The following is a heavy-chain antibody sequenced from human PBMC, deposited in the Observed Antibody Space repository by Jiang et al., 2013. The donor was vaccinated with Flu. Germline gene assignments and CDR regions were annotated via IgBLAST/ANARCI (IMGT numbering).Heavy chain of an antibody. CDR1: GYTFTSYD. V-gene: IGHV1-8*01. CDR2: LKPNSGDT. CDR3: VRFSWSAGGDFDF. J-gene: IGHJ4*02. Sequence: GAEVKKPGASVKVSCKASGYTFTSYDINWVRQAPGQGLEWMGWLKPNSGDTGYAQKFQGRVTMTGDTSINTAYMELSSLKTEDTAVYYCVRFSWSAGGDFDFWGQGTLVTVSS. D-gene: IGHD6-13*01.